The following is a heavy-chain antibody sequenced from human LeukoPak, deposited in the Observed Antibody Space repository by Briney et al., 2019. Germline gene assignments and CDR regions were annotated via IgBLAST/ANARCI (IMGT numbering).Heavy chain of an antibody. CDR2: INHSGST. D-gene: IGHD2-2*01. J-gene: IGHJ4*02. V-gene: IGHV4-34*01. CDR1: GGSFSGYY. CDR3: VRGPKTDIVVVPAATFLDY. Sequence: PSETLSHTCAVYGGSFSGYYWSWIRQPPGKGLEWIGEINHSGSTNYNPSLKSRVTISVDTSKNQFSLKLSSVTAADTAVYYCVRGPKTDIVVVPAATFLDYWGQGTLVTVSS.